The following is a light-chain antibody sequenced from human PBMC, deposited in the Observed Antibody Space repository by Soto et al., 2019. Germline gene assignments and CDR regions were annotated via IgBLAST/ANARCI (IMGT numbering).Light chain of an antibody. CDR3: QQRSNWPPWT. CDR1: QSVSSC. J-gene: IGKJ1*01. Sequence: EIVLTQSPATLSLSPGERATLSCRASQSVSSCVAWYQQKPGQAPRLLIYDASNRATGIPARFSGSGSGTDFTLTISSLEPEDFAVYYCQQRSNWPPWTFGQGTKVDIK. CDR2: DAS. V-gene: IGKV3-11*01.